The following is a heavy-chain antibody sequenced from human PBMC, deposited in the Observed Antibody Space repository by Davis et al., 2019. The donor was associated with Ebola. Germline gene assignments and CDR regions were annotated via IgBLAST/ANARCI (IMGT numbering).Heavy chain of an antibody. CDR1: GFTFSSSA. CDR3: ARDWQYCTNGVCFLSPGAFDI. D-gene: IGHD2-8*01. J-gene: IGHJ3*02. Sequence: GESLKISCTASGFTFSSSAMSWVRQAPGKGLEWVTGITSRGDRTYYADSVKGRFTISRDNSKDTLYLEMNSLRAEDTAVYYCARDWQYCTNGVCFLSPGAFDIWGQGTMVTVSS. CDR2: ITSRGDRT. V-gene: IGHV3-23*01.